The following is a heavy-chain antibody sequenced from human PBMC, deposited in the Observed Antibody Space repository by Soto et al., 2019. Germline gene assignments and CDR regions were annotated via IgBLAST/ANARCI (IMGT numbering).Heavy chain of an antibody. J-gene: IGHJ6*02. CDR3: AKERRALWLSRESYYYYGMDV. CDR1: GFTFSSYA. D-gene: IGHD3-10*01. V-gene: IGHV3-23*01. Sequence: GGSLRLSCAASGFTFSSYAMSWVRQAPGKGLEWVSAISGSGGSTYYADSVKGRFTISRDNSKNTLYLQMNSLRAEDTAVYYCAKERRALWLSRESYYYYGMDVWGQGTTVTVSS. CDR2: ISGSGGST.